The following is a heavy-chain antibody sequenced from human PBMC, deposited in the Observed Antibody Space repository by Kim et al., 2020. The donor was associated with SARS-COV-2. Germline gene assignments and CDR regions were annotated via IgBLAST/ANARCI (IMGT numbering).Heavy chain of an antibody. CDR3: ARASEGGYYFDY. V-gene: IGHV4-31*03. CDR2: IYYSGST. D-gene: IGHD6-13*01. J-gene: IGHJ4*02. Sequence: SETLSLTCTVSGGSISSGGYYWSWIRQHPGKGLEWIGYIYYSGSTYYNPSLKSRVTISVDTSKNQFSLKLSSVTAADTAVYYCARASEGGYYFDYWGQGTLVTVSA. CDR1: GGSISSGGYY.